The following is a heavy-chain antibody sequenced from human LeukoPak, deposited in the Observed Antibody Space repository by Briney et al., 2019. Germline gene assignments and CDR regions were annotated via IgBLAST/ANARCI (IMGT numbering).Heavy chain of an antibody. CDR3: AHRRMGYNRGWSQGDFDY. CDR2: TYYDGDK. V-gene: IGHV2-5*02. D-gene: IGHD6-19*01. J-gene: IGHJ4*02. Sequence: GPTLSKATQTLTLTCTFTGSSLGTRGVGVGWIRQPPGKALEWLTLTYYDGDKFYTPSLRSRLTISKDTSNNQVGLTITYVDPFDTGTYYCAHRRMGYNRGWSQGDFDYWGQGALVTVSS. CDR1: GSSLGTRGVG.